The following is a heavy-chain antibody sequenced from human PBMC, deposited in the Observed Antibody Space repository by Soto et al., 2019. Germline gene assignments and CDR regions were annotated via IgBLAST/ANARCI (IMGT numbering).Heavy chain of an antibody. CDR3: ARVRLDCSGGSCYFLSFDY. Sequence: SETLSLTCTVSGGSISSYYWSWIRQPPGKGLEWIGYIYYSGSTNYNPSLKSRVTISVDTSKNQFSLKLSYLTAADTAVYYCARVRLDCSGGSCYFLSFDYWGQGTLVTVSS. J-gene: IGHJ4*02. V-gene: IGHV4-59*01. D-gene: IGHD2-15*01. CDR1: GGSISSYY. CDR2: IYYSGST.